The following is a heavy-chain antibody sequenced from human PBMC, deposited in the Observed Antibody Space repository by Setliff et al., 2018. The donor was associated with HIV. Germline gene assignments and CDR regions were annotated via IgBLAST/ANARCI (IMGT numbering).Heavy chain of an antibody. Sequence: SETLSLTCTVSGGSIRSHYWSWIRQPPGKRLEWIGYIYYSGSTNYNPSLKSRVTISVDTAKNQFSLKLSSVTAADTAVYYCARLRGSYGFSNWFDPWGQGTQVTVSS. CDR3: ARLRGSYGFSNWFDP. J-gene: IGHJ5*02. V-gene: IGHV4-59*11. CDR1: GGSIRSHY. D-gene: IGHD4-17*01. CDR2: IYYSGST.